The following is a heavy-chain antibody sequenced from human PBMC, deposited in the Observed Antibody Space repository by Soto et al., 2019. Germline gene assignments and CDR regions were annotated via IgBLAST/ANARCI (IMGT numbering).Heavy chain of an antibody. V-gene: IGHV4-39*01. D-gene: IGHD2-2*01. Sequence: SETLSLTCTVSGGSVSNSNYYWGWIRQSPGKGLEWIGSVYYRGRSYSKSSVKSRVTISVDTSKNQFSLNLNSVTASDTAVYYCVSQRTSVPTQAYFDYWGPGALVTVSS. CDR2: VYYRGRS. J-gene: IGHJ4*02. CDR3: VSQRTSVPTQAYFDY. CDR1: GGSVSNSNYY.